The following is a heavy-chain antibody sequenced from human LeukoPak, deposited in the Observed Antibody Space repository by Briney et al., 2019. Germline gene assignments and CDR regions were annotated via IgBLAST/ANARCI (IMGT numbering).Heavy chain of an antibody. Sequence: SDTLSLTCTVSGDTITEYYWRWIRQSPGGSLEYIGFISDTGTTNYNPSLRGRVSISVDTSKSQFSLKLKSVPARDSAIYYCTRTFTGAHYYYIPVWGAGTTVTVSS. CDR2: ISDTGTT. CDR3: TRTFTGAHYYYIPV. J-gene: IGHJ6*03. V-gene: IGHV4-4*09. D-gene: IGHD7-27*01. CDR1: GDTITEYY.